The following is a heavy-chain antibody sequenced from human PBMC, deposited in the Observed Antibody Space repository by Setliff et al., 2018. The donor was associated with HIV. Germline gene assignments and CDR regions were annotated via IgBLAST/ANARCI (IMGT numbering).Heavy chain of an antibody. CDR2: IIPGLGTS. CDR1: GGAPNIYS. CDR3: AKDIIPAGLFHDL. J-gene: IGHJ5*02. Sequence: SVKVSCKASGGAPNIYSISWVRQAPGQGLEWMGRIIPGLGTSVYAQKFQGRVTITADRFTNTAYMELNSLRAEDTALYYCAKDIIPAGLFHDLWGQGTLVTVSS. D-gene: IGHD2-2*01. V-gene: IGHV1-69*08.